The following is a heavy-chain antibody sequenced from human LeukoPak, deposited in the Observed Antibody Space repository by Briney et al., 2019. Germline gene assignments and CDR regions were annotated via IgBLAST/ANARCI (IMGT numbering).Heavy chain of an antibody. CDR1: GFTFRSCT. CDR3: AREGLLTRLGSGDAFDI. V-gene: IGHV3-21*01. D-gene: IGHD3-16*01. Sequence: GVSLTLLCAASGFTFRSCTMHCPRHARGKGLEWVSSISRSTAYLYYADSVRGRFTVSRDNTQNSLYLQMSSLRAEDTAVYYCAREGLLTRLGSGDAFDIWGQGTMVTVSS. J-gene: IGHJ3*02. CDR2: ISRSTAYL.